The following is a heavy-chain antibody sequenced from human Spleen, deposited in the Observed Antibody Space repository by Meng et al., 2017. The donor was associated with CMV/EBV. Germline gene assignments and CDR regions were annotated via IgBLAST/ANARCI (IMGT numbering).Heavy chain of an antibody. Sequence: GGSLRLSCAASGFSFSTYGMHWVRQAPGKGLEWVSHISRSSTIYYADSVKGRFTISRDNAKHSLYLVMNSLRDADTAVYHCARGMTYYDDRSSYYNGGFFDYWGEGALVTVSS. D-gene: IGHD3-22*01. CDR2: ISRSSTI. J-gene: IGHJ4*02. CDR1: GFSFSTYG. V-gene: IGHV3-69-1*01. CDR3: ARGMTYYDDRSSYYNGGFFDY.